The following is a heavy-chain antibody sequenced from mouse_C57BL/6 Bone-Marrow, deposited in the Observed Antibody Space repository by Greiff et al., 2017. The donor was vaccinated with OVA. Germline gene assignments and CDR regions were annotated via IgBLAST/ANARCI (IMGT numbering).Heavy chain of an antibody. Sequence: QVQLQQSGAELVRPGASVTLSCKASGYTFTDYEMHWVKQTPVHGLEWIGAIDPETGGTAYNQKFKGKAILTADKSSSTAYMELRSLTSEDSAVYYFPIVTTRRYFDVWGTGTTVTVSS. V-gene: IGHV1-15*01. D-gene: IGHD2-5*01. CDR2: IDPETGGT. J-gene: IGHJ1*03. CDR3: PIVTTRRYFDV. CDR1: GYTFTDYE.